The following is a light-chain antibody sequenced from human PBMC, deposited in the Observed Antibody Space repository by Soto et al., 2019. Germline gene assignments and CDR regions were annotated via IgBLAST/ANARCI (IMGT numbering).Light chain of an antibody. CDR1: QSVSSGY. J-gene: IGKJ2*01. CDR2: AAS. V-gene: IGKV3-20*01. CDR3: QQYGTSPYT. Sequence: EIVLTQSPGTLSLSPGERATLSCRASQSVSSGYLAWYQQKPGQAPRLLIYAASSRATGIPDRFSGSGSGTDFTLTISRLDPEDFAVYYCQQYGTSPYTFGQGTKVDIK.